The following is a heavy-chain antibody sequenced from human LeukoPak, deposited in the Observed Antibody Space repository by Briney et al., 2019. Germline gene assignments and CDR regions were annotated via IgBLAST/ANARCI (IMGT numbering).Heavy chain of an antibody. J-gene: IGHJ6*03. D-gene: IGHD2-2*01. CDR2: IYYSGST. V-gene: IGHV4-59*01. CDR3: ARLCCSSTSCRRYYYYMDV. Sequence: SETLSLTCTVSGGSISSYYWSWIRQPPGKGLEWIGYIYYSGSTNYNPSLKSRVTISVDTSKNQFSLKLSSVTAADTAVYYCARLCCSSTSCRRYYYYMDVWGKGTTVTVSS. CDR1: GGSISSYY.